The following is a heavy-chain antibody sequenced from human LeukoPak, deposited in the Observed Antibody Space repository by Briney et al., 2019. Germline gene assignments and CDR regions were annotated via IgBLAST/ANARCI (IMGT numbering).Heavy chain of an antibody. CDR1: GYTFTNYY. J-gene: IGHJ4*02. V-gene: IGHV1-46*01. D-gene: IGHD2-2*03. Sequence: ASVKVSCKASGYTFTNYYMHWVRQAPGQGLEWMGIINPSGGTTIYAQKFQGRVTMTTDTSTSTVYMELSSLRSEDTAVYYCARVGYCSITSCPFDYWGQGTLVSVSA. CDR3: ARVGYCSITSCPFDY. CDR2: INPSGGTT.